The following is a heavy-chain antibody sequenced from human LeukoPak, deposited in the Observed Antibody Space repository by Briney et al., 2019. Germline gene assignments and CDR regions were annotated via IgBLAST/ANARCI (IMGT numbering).Heavy chain of an antibody. Sequence: ASVKVSCKASGYTFTSYAMNWVRQAPGQGLEWMGWINTNTGNPTYAQGFTGRFVFSLDTSVSTAYLQISSLKAEDTAVYYCARVDSSNWYESRGYFDYWGQGTLVTVSS. D-gene: IGHD6-13*01. CDR1: GYTFTSYA. V-gene: IGHV7-4-1*02. CDR2: INTNTGNP. J-gene: IGHJ4*02. CDR3: ARVDSSNWYESRGYFDY.